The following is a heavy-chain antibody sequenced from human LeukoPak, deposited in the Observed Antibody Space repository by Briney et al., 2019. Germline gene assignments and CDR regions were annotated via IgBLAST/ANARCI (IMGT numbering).Heavy chain of an antibody. Sequence: PGGSLRLSCAASGFIFSKYWMNWVRQAPGKGLEWVSSISSSSSYIYYADSVKGRFTISRDNAKNSLYLQMNSLRAEDTAVYYCARADSSSWYPYYYYGMDVWGQGTTVTVSS. CDR1: GFIFSKYW. CDR2: ISSSSSYI. CDR3: ARADSSSWYPYYYYGMDV. D-gene: IGHD6-13*01. V-gene: IGHV3-21*01. J-gene: IGHJ6*02.